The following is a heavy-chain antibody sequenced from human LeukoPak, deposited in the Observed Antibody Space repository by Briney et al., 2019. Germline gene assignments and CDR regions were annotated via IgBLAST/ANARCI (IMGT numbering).Heavy chain of an antibody. V-gene: IGHV3-33*01. D-gene: IGHD6-13*01. CDR3: ARVSSAAALSY. CDR2: IWYDGSNK. Sequence: PGGSLRLSCAASGFTFSSYGMHWVRQAPGKGLEWVAVIWYDGSNKYYADFVKGRFTISRDNSKNTLYLQMNSLRAEDTAVYYCARVSSAAALSYWGQGTLVTVSS. J-gene: IGHJ4*02. CDR1: GFTFSSYG.